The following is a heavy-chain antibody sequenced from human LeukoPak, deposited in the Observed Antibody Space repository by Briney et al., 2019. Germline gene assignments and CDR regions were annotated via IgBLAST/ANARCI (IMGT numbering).Heavy chain of an antibody. CDR1: GFTFSDYY. CDR3: AGDLKRPGITGTPWEGYYYGMDV. CDR2: ISSSGSTI. V-gene: IGHV3-11*01. J-gene: IGHJ6*02. Sequence: GGSLRLSCAASGFTFSDYYMSWIRQAPGKGLEWVSYISSSGSTIYYADSVKGRFTISKDNAKNSLYLQMNSLRAEDTAVYYCAGDLKRPGITGTPWEGYYYGMDVWGQGTTVTVSS. D-gene: IGHD1-20*01.